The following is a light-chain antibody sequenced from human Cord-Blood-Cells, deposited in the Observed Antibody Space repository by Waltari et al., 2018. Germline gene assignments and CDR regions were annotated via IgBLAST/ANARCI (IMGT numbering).Light chain of an antibody. Sequence: AIQLTQSPSSLSESVGDRVTITCRASQGISSALAWYQQKPGKAPKLLIYDASSLESGVPSRFSGSGSGTDFTLTNSSLQPEDFSTYYCQQFNSYPMATFTFGPGTKVDIK. CDR3: QQFNSYPMATFT. CDR2: DAS. J-gene: IGKJ3*01. CDR1: QGISSA. V-gene: IGKV1-13*02.